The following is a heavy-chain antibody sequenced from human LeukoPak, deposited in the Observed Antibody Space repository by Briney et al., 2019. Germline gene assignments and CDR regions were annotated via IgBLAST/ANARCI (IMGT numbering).Heavy chain of an antibody. Sequence: SETLSLTCSVSGGSISSSSYYWGWIRQPPGKGLEWIGSINYSGNTYYNASLKSRVTISVDTSKNQFSLKLSSVTAADTAVYYCARRGYYDFWSGYSPYYYYMDVWGKGTTVTVSS. CDR1: GGSISSSSYY. J-gene: IGHJ6*03. CDR2: INYSGNT. CDR3: ARRGYYDFWSGYSPYYYYMDV. D-gene: IGHD3-3*01. V-gene: IGHV4-39*01.